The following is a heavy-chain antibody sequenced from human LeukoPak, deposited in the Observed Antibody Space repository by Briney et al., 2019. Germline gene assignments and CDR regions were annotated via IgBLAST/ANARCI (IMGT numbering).Heavy chain of an antibody. J-gene: IGHJ3*02. CDR2: ISGDGRST. CDR3: ASLSSGSYNDAFDI. V-gene: IGHV3-23*01. Sequence: PGGSLRLSCAASGFTFSSYPMTWVRQAPGKGLEWVSSISGDGRSTYYADSVKGRFTISRDNAKNSLYLQMNSLRAEDTAVYYCASLSSGSYNDAFDIWGQGTMVTVSS. CDR1: GFTFSSYP. D-gene: IGHD1-26*01.